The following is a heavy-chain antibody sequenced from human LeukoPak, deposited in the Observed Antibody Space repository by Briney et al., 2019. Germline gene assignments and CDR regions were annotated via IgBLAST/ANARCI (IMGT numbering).Heavy chain of an antibody. CDR1: GGSTDSYYY. CDR2: IIYSGSA. Sequence: PSETLSLTCTVSGGSTDSYYYWSWIRQPPGKGLEWIGFIIYSGSANYNPSLESRVTISLDTSKKQFSLELSSVTAADTAVYYCARLGGYRGNFDCWGQGTLVTVSS. CDR3: ARLGGYRGNFDC. D-gene: IGHD1-26*01. V-gene: IGHV4-59*08. J-gene: IGHJ4*02.